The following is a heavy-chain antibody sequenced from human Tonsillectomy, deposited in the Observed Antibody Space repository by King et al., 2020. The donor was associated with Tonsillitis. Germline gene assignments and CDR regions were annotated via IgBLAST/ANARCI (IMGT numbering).Heavy chain of an antibody. CDR1: GFTFSSYA. CDR2: ISGSGGST. V-gene: IGHV3-23*04. J-gene: IGHJ6*02. D-gene: IGHD1-26*01. CDR3: AKSEVGATLSTVYSYGMEV. Sequence: VQLVESGGGLVQPGGSLRLSCAASGFTFSSYAMSWVRQAPGKGLEWVSAISGSGGSTYYADSVKGRFTISRDNSKNTLYLQMNSLRAEDTAVYYCAKSEVGATLSTVYSYGMEVWGQGTTVTVSS.